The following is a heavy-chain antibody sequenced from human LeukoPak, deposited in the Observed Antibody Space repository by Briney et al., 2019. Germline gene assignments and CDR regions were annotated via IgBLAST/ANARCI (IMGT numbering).Heavy chain of an antibody. V-gene: IGHV4-59*01. J-gene: IGHJ4*02. CDR1: GGSISSYY. D-gene: IGHD6-13*01. Sequence: PSETLSLTCTVSGGSISSYYWSWIRQPPGKGLEWIGYIYYSGSTNYNPSLKSRVTISVDTSKDQFSLKLSSVTAADTAVYYCARVSGTSALFFDYWGQGTLVTVSS. CDR3: ARVSGTSALFFDY. CDR2: IYYSGST.